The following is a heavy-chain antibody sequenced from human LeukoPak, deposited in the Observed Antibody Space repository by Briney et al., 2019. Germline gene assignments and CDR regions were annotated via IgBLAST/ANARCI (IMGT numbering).Heavy chain of an antibody. J-gene: IGHJ4*02. Sequence: GGSLRLSCAVSGFTFNTYAMTWVRQAPGRGLERISSIDTAGDTYYADSVKGRFTISTGSSKTTLFLQMNGLRTEDTALFYCAKSASTVTTFFDYWGQGSLVTVSS. CDR2: IDTAGDT. V-gene: IGHV3-23*01. D-gene: IGHD4-11*01. CDR1: GFTFNTYA. CDR3: AKSASTVTTFFDY.